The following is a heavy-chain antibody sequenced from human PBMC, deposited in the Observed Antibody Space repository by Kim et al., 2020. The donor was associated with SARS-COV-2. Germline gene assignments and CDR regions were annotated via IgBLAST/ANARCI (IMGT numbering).Heavy chain of an antibody. V-gene: IGHV4-59*01. CDR3: ARVPTVTGTWRFYFDY. CDR1: RGSISSYY. D-gene: IGHD4-17*01. J-gene: IGHJ4*02. Sequence: SETLSLTCTVSRGSISSYYWSWIRQPPGKGLEWIGYIYYSGSTNYNPSLKSRVTISVDTSKNQFSLKLSSVTAADTAVYYCARVPTVTGTWRFYFDYWGQGTLVTVSS. CDR2: IYYSGST.